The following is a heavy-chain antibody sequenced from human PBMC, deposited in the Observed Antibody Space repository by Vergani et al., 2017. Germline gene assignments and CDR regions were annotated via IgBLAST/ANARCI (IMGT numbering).Heavy chain of an antibody. D-gene: IGHD2-21*01. V-gene: IGHV4-61*02. Sequence: QVQLQESGPGLVKPSQTLSLTCSVSGGAVNSGSNFWTWIRQPAGKGLEWIGRTSTDGSTNYNPSLKSRVTVSVDTSKTQISLRLTSETAEDTAVYYCARGNCGVNCPKYNWLAPWGRGILVTVSS. J-gene: IGHJ5*02. CDR2: TSTDGST. CDR1: GGAVNSGSNF. CDR3: ARGNCGVNCPKYNWLAP.